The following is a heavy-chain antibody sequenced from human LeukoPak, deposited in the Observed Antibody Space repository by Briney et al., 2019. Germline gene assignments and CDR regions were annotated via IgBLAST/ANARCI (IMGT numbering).Heavy chain of an antibody. CDR1: GFTFSRYD. D-gene: IGHD3-22*01. Sequence: GGSLRLSCAASGFTFSRYDMHWVRRATGKGLEWVSAIGTAGDTYYPGSVKGRFTISRENAKNSLYLQMNSPRAGDTAVYYCARASLYDSRPQAFDIWGQGTMVTVSS. CDR2: IGTAGDT. J-gene: IGHJ3*02. V-gene: IGHV3-13*01. CDR3: ARASLYDSRPQAFDI.